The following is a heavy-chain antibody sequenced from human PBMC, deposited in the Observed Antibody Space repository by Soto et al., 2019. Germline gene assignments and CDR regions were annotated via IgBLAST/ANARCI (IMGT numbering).Heavy chain of an antibody. D-gene: IGHD6-6*01. V-gene: IGHV4-59*01. J-gene: IGHJ6*02. Sequence: SETLSLTCTVSGVSIRSYYLRWIRQPPGKGLEWMGHVYYSGSTKYNPSLLSRLAISVDTYKNQISLKLSSVTAADTAVYYCARLFSSRGRRYYYYGMDVWGQGTTVTVSS. CDR2: VYYSGST. CDR1: GVSIRSYY. CDR3: ARLFSSRGRRYYYYGMDV.